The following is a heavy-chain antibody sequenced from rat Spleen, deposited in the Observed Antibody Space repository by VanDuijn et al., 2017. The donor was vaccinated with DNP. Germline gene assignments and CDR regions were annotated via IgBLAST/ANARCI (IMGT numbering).Heavy chain of an antibody. CDR1: GFTFSNYD. J-gene: IGHJ2*01. CDR2: LSPSGSRP. D-gene: IGHD1-11*01. V-gene: IGHV5-27*01. Sequence: EVQLVESGGGLVQPGRSLKVSCAVSGFTFSNYDMAWVRQAPTKGLEWVASLSPSGSRPYSPDSVKGRFTISRDTAKSSLYLQMNSLKSEDTATYYCTTDFERGYWGQGVMVTVSS. CDR3: TTDFERGY.